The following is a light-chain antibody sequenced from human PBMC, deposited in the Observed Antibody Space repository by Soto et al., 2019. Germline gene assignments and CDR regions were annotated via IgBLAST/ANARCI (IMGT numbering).Light chain of an antibody. CDR1: SSNIGAGYD. CDR3: QSYDSSLSGDV. Sequence: QSVLTQPPSVSGAPGQRVTISCTGSSSNIGAGYDVHWYQQLPGTAPKLLIYANINRPSGVPDRFSGSKSGTSASLAITGLQAEDEAHYSCQSYDSSLSGDVFGTGTKLTVL. J-gene: IGLJ1*01. CDR2: ANI. V-gene: IGLV1-40*01.